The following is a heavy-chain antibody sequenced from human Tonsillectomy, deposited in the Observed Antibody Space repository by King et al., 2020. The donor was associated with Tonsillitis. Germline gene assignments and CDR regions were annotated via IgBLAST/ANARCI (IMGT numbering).Heavy chain of an antibody. D-gene: IGHD3-16*02. V-gene: IGHV3-23*04. Sequence: EVQLVESGGGLVQPGGSLRLSCAASGFTFSSYAMSWVRQAPGKGLEWVSAISGSGGSTSYADSVKGRFTISRDNSKNTLYLQMNSLRAEDTAVYYCAKDLDDYVWWSYRYYYWGQGTLVTVSS. CDR1: GFTFSSYA. CDR2: ISGSGGST. J-gene: IGHJ4*02. CDR3: AKDLDDYVWWSYRYYY.